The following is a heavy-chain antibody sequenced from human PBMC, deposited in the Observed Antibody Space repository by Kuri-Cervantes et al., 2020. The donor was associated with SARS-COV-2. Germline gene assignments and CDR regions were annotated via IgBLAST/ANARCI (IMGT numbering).Heavy chain of an antibody. J-gene: IGHJ6*03. CDR1: GGSISSGDYY. CDR2: IYYSGST. Sequence: SETLSLTCTVSGGSISSGDYYWSWIRQPPGKGLEWIGYIYYSGSTYYNPSLKSRVTISVDTSKNQFSLKLSSVTAADTAVYYCARDSLDCSSTSCYYYYMDVWGKGTRVTVSS. D-gene: IGHD2-2*01. CDR3: ARDSLDCSSTSCYYYYMDV. V-gene: IGHV4-30-4*08.